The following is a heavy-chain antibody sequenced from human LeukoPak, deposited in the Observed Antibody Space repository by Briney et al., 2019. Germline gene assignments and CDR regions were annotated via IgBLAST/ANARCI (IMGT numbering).Heavy chain of an antibody. D-gene: IGHD3-16*02. J-gene: IGHJ4*02. V-gene: IGHV1-2*02. CDR3: ARGTFSGSYRIPFDY. Sequence: GASVKVSCKASGYTFTGYYMHWVRQAPGQGLEWMGWINPNSGGTNYAQKFQGRVTMTRDTSISTAYMELSSLRSEDTAVYYCARGTFSGSYRIPFDYWGQGTLVTVSS. CDR1: GYTFTGYY. CDR2: INPNSGGT.